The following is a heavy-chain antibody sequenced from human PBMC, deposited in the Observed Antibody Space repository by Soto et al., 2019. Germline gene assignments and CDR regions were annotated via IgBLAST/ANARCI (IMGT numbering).Heavy chain of an antibody. CDR2: IWYDGSNK. CDR1: GFTFSSYG. V-gene: IGHV3-33*01. J-gene: IGHJ4*02. Sequence: GGSLRLSCAASGFTFSSYGMHWVRQAPGKGLEWVAVIWYDGSNKYYADSVKGRFTISRDNSKNTLYLQMNSLRAEDTAVYYCARAGLHLGELSGYFDYWGQGTLVTVSS. D-gene: IGHD3-16*02. CDR3: ARAGLHLGELSGYFDY.